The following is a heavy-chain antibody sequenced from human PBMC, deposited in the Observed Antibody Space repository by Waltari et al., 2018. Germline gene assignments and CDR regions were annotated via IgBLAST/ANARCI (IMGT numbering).Heavy chain of an antibody. Sequence: EVQLSESGGGLVQPGGSLRLSCATSGFTFSAYAMTWVRQATGKGLEWVSAVSGNGVDTYYVDSVKGRFTVSRDNSKNTLYLQMDSLRAEDTALYYCAKTYYYGLRGAFENWGQGTTVTVSS. CDR3: AKTYYYGLRGAFEN. V-gene: IGHV3-23*01. J-gene: IGHJ3*02. CDR2: VSGNGVDT. CDR1: GFTFSAYA. D-gene: IGHD3-10*01.